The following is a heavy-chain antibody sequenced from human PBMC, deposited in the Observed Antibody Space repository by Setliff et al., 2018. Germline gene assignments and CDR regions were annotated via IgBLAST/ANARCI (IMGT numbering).Heavy chain of an antibody. CDR1: GGSVGNSHYY. J-gene: IGHJ2*01. V-gene: IGHV4-61*09. CDR3: ARNPDFLQYSFDL. Sequence: PSETLSLTCTVSGGSVGNSHYYWSWIRQPAGKGLEWLGQIYTSWSTNYNPSLKGRATLSIDASKRQFSLKLTSVTAADTAVYYCARNPDFLQYSFDLWGRGTLVTVSS. CDR2: IYTSWST. D-gene: IGHD5-12*01.